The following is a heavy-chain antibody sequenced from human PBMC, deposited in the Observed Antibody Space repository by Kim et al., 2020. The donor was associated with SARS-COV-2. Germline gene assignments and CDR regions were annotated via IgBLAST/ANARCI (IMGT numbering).Heavy chain of an antibody. Sequence: SGNTSYNPSLKSRVAISRDTSMSHFSVRLTSVTAADTAVYYCARFGWGAFWGQGTLVTVSS. J-gene: IGHJ4*02. V-gene: IGHV4-59*12. CDR3: ARFGWGAF. CDR2: SGNT. D-gene: IGHD3-16*01.